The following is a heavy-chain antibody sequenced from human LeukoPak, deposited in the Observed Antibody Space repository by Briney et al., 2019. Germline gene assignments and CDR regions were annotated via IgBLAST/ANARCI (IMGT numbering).Heavy chain of an antibody. V-gene: IGHV3-53*01. CDR2: IYTGENT. D-gene: IGHD6-19*01. CDR1: GFTVGSNY. J-gene: IGHJ4*02. CDR3: AGGPRWLAFDF. Sequence: GGSLRLSCAASGFTVGSNYMSWVRQAPGKGLEWVAVIYTGENTYYADSVKGRFTISRDNSKNTLYFQMNSLRAEDTAVYYCAGGPRWLAFDFWGQGSLVTVSS.